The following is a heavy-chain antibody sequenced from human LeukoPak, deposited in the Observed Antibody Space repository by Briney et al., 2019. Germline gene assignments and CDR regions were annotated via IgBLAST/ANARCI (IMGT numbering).Heavy chain of an antibody. Sequence: GGSLRLSCAASGFTFSGYSMNWVRQAPGKGLEWVPYISSGSGSIYYADSVKGRFTISRDNAKNSLYLQMNSLRGEDTAVYYCARNQPGDYLGQGTLVTVSS. J-gene: IGHJ4*02. CDR1: GFTFSGYS. CDR3: ARNQPGDY. CDR2: ISSGSGSI. V-gene: IGHV3-48*01.